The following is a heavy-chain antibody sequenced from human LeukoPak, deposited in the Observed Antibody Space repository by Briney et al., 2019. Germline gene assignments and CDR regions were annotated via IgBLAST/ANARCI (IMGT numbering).Heavy chain of an antibody. D-gene: IGHD3-10*01. CDR3: ARVSGTFGELY. Sequence: GGSLRLSCAASGFTFSSYSMNWVRQAPGKGLEWVSSISTSSSYIYYADSVKGRFTISRDNAKNSLYLQMNGLRAEDTAVYYCARVSGTFGELYWGQGTLVTVSS. CDR2: ISTSSSYI. J-gene: IGHJ1*01. CDR1: GFTFSSYS. V-gene: IGHV3-21*01.